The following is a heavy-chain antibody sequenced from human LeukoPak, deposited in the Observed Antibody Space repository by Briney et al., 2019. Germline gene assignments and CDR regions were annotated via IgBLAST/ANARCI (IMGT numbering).Heavy chain of an antibody. V-gene: IGHV4-34*01. Sequence: SETLSLTCAVYGGSFSAYYWSWIRQPPGKGLEWIGEINHSGSTNYNPSLKSRVAISVDTSKNQFSLKLSSVTAADTAVYYCARERGYCSSTSCRGGEVGWFDPWGQGTLVTVSS. D-gene: IGHD2-2*01. CDR2: INHSGST. CDR1: GGSFSAYY. CDR3: ARERGYCSSTSCRGGEVGWFDP. J-gene: IGHJ5*02.